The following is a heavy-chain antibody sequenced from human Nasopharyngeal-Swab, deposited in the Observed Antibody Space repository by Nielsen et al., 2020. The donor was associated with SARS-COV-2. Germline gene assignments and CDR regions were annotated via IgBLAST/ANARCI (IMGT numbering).Heavy chain of an antibody. D-gene: IGHD3-10*01. Sequence: GSLRLSCTVSGGSISSYYWGWIRQPPGKGLEWIGSIYYSGSTYYNPSLKSRVTISVDTSKNQFSLKLSSVTAADTAVYYCARDDGPDYYGSGSPDYWGQGTLVTVSS. J-gene: IGHJ4*02. V-gene: IGHV4-39*07. CDR2: IYYSGST. CDR1: GGSISSYY. CDR3: ARDDGPDYYGSGSPDY.